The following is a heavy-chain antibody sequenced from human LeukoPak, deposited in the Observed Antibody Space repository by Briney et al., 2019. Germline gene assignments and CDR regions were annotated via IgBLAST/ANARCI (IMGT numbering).Heavy chain of an antibody. CDR1: GYSISSGYY. CDR3: ARNLYYDFWSGYCN. V-gene: IGHV4-38-2*01. CDR2: IYHSGST. D-gene: IGHD3-3*01. J-gene: IGHJ4*02. Sequence: SETLSPTCAVSGYSISSGYYWGWIRQPPGKGLEWIGSIYHSGSTYYNPSLKSRVTISVDTSKNQFSLKLSSVTAADTAVYYCARNLYYDFWSGYCNWGQGTLVTVSS.